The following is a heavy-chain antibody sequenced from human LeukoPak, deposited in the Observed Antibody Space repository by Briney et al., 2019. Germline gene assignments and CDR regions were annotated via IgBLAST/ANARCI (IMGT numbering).Heavy chain of an antibody. CDR1: GFTFSSYW. D-gene: IGHD5-12*01. Sequence: PGGSLRLSCAASGFTFSSYWMHWVRQAPGKGLVWVSRINSDGSSTSYADSVKGRFTISRDNAKNTLYLQMNSLRAEDTAVYYCARDRGYPFSGPRYYGMDVWGQGTTVTVSS. CDR3: ARDRGYPFSGPRYYGMDV. V-gene: IGHV3-74*01. J-gene: IGHJ6*02. CDR2: INSDGSST.